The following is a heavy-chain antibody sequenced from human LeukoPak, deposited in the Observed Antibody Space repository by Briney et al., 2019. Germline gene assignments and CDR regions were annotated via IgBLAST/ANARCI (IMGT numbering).Heavy chain of an antibody. CDR2: INHSGGT. Sequence: SETLSLTCAVYGGSFSGYYWSWIRQPPGKGLEWIGEINHSGGTNYNPSLKSRVTISVDTSKNQFSLKLSSVTAADTAVYYCARKAAGNAYYYYGMDVWGQGTTVTVSS. J-gene: IGHJ6*02. D-gene: IGHD6-13*01. CDR3: ARKAAGNAYYYYGMDV. V-gene: IGHV4-34*01. CDR1: GGSFSGYY.